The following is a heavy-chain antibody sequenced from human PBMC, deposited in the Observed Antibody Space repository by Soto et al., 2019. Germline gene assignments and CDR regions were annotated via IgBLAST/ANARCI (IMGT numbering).Heavy chain of an antibody. V-gene: IGHV1-69*06. CDR3: ARQYSSSWLDYYYGMDV. CDR2: IIPIFGTA. CDR1: GGTFSSYA. D-gene: IGHD6-13*01. J-gene: IGHJ6*02. Sequence: VQLVQSGAEVKKPGSSVKVSCKASGGTFSSYAISWVRQAPGQGLEWMGGIIPIFGTANYAQKFQGRVTITADKSTSTAYMELSSLRSEDTAVYYYARQYSSSWLDYYYGMDVWGQGTTVTVSS.